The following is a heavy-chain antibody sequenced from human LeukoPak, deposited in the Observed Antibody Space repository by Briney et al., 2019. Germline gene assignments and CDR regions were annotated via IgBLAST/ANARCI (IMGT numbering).Heavy chain of an antibody. Sequence: SETLSLTCAAYGGSFSGYYWSWIRQPPGKGLEWIGEINHSGSTNYNPSLKSRVTISVDTSKNQFSLKLSSVTAADTAVYYCRFWLRPAHYYYYMDVWGKGTTVTVSS. CDR2: INHSGST. D-gene: IGHD5-12*01. CDR1: GGSFSGYY. J-gene: IGHJ6*03. V-gene: IGHV4-34*01. CDR3: RFWLRPAHYYYYMDV.